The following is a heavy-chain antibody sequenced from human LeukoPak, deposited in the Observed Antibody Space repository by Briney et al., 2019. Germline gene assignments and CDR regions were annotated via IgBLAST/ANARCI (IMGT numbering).Heavy chain of an antibody. CDR3: ATHVVVAANNNWFDP. V-gene: IGHV4-34*01. Sequence: SETLSLTCAVYGGSFSGYYWSWLRQPPGKGLEWLGEINHSGSTNYNPSLKSRVTISVDTSKNQFSLKLSPVTAADTAVYYCATHVVVAANNNWFDPWGQGTLVTVSS. D-gene: IGHD2-15*01. CDR2: INHSGST. CDR1: GGSFSGYY. J-gene: IGHJ5*02.